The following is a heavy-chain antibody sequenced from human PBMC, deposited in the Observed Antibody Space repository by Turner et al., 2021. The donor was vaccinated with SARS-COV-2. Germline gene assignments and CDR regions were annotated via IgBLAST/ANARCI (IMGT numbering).Heavy chain of an antibody. CDR1: GGSIGSSSYY. CDR2: FYYSGST. CDR3: ARRSPELRGDYFDY. D-gene: IGHD1-26*01. Sequence: QLELQASGPGLEKPSEALTLTCTVSGGSIGSSSYYWGWSRQPPGRGLEWIGSFYYSGSTKYSPSLKSRVTISVDTSKNQFSLKLSSVTAADTAVYYCARRSPELRGDYFDYWGQGTLVTVSS. V-gene: IGHV4-39*01. J-gene: IGHJ4*02.